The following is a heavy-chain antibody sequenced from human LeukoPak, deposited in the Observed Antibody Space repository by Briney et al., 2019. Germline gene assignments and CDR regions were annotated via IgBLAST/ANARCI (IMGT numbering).Heavy chain of an antibody. CDR3: ASMPQAVVVPADPYYFDY. J-gene: IGHJ4*02. CDR2: FYYSGST. V-gene: IGHV4-30-4*02. CDR1: GASVSSGDYY. D-gene: IGHD2-2*01. Sequence: SETLSLTCTVSGASVSSGDYYWSWIRQPPGTGLEWIEYFYYSGSTYYNPSLKSRITISVDTSKNQFSLKLSSVTAADTAVYYCASMPQAVVVPADPYYFDYWGQGTLVTVSS.